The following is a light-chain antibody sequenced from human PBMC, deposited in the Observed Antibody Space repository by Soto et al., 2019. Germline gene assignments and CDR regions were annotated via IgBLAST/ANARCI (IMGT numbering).Light chain of an antibody. CDR2: EVS. CDR3: SSYADSIVL. CDR1: SIDVGGYNY. J-gene: IGLJ2*01. Sequence: QSALTQPPSASGSPGQSVTISCTGTSIDVGGYNYVSWYQQHPGKAPKLMISEVSKRPSGFPDRFSGSKSGNTASLTVSGLQAEDEADYYCSSYADSIVLFGGGTKVTVL. V-gene: IGLV2-8*01.